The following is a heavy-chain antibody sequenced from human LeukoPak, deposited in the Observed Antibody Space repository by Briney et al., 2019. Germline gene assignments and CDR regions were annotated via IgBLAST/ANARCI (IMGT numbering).Heavy chain of an antibody. CDR3: AKNSGYDLFDY. Sequence: GGSLRLSCVVSGFTFSTYWMYWVRQAPGKGLVWVSRINTDGSTTNYADSVKGRFTISRDNSKNTLYLQMNSLRAEDTAVYYCAKNSGYDLFDYWGQGTLVTVSS. CDR2: INTDGSTT. CDR1: GFTFSTYW. V-gene: IGHV3-74*01. J-gene: IGHJ4*02. D-gene: IGHD5-12*01.